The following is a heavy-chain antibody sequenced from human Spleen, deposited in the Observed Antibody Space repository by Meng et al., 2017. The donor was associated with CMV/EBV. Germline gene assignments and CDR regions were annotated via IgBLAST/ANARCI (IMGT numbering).Heavy chain of an antibody. V-gene: IGHV1-69*05. Sequence: GHFSSYAISWVRQAPGQGLEWMGGIIPIFGTANYAQKFQGRVTITTDESTSTAYMELSSLRSEDTAVYYCARGGLPYQPLNYYFDYWGQGTLVTVSS. CDR3: ARGGLPYQPLNYYFDY. J-gene: IGHJ4*02. D-gene: IGHD2-2*01. CDR1: GHFSSYA. CDR2: IIPIFGTA.